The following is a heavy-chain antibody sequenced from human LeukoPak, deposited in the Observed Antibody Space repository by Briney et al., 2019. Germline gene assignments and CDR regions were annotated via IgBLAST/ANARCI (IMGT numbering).Heavy chain of an antibody. V-gene: IGHV3-74*01. Sequence: RSGGSLRLSCAASGFTFVSYWMHWVRQAPGKGLVWVSRINGYGSSTDFADSVKGRFTISRGNAKNTLYLQMNSLRAEDTAVYYCARDAPGNTALDYWGQGTLVTVSS. CDR2: INGYGSST. J-gene: IGHJ4*02. D-gene: IGHD5-18*01. CDR1: GFTFVSYW. CDR3: ARDAPGNTALDY.